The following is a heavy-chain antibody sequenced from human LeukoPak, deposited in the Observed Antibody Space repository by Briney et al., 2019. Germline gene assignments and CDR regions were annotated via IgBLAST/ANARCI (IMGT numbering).Heavy chain of an antibody. CDR1: GFTFSSCW. V-gene: IGHV3-7*01. J-gene: IGHJ4*02. Sequence: GGSLRLSCAASGFTFSSCWMSWVRQAPGKGLEWVANIKQDGSEKYYVDSVKGRFTISRDNAKNSLYLQMNSLRAEDTAVYYCARGWFFDHWGQGTLVTVSS. D-gene: IGHD3-9*01. CDR2: IKQDGSEK. CDR3: ARGWFFDH.